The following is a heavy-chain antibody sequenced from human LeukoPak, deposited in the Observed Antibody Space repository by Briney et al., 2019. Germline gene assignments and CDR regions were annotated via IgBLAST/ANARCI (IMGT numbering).Heavy chain of an antibody. CDR3: ARAPKQSGWSFFDY. CDR1: GYTFSNYA. V-gene: IGHV7-4-1*02. D-gene: IGHD6-19*01. Sequence: GASVKVSCKASGYTFSNYAMNWVRQAPGQGLEWMGWINTNTGNPTYAQGFTGRFVFSLDTSVSTAYLQISSLKSEDTAVYYCARAPKQSGWSFFDYWGQGTLVTVSS. CDR2: INTNTGNP. J-gene: IGHJ4*02.